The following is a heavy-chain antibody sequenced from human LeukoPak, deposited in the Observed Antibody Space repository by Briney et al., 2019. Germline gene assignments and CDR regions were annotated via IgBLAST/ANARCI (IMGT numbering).Heavy chain of an antibody. CDR2: MSFDGSDQ. V-gene: IGHV3-30*04. CDR3: ARSLMRPYFDY. J-gene: IGHJ4*02. CDR1: GLTFRTYT. Sequence: GSLRLSCLVSGLTFRTYTMNWIRQAPGKGLEWVASMSFDGSDQFYADSVRGRFTISRDNSKNTLFLQMSSLRSDDTAVYYCARSLMRPYFDYWGQGTLVSVSS. D-gene: IGHD3-10*01.